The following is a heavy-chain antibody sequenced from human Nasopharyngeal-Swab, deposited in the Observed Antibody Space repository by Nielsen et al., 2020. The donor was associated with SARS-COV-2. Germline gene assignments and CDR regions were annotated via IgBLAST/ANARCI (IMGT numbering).Heavy chain of an antibody. CDR1: EFAFSSYW. D-gene: IGHD3-16*01. CDR2: INSDGTRT. Sequence: GESLKTSCAASEFAFSSYWMHWVRQAPEKGLVLVSRINSDGTRTNYADSVKGRFTISRDNAKNTLYLQMNSLRAEDTAVYYCARVDVHDAFDIWGQGTMVTVSS. V-gene: IGHV3-74*01. CDR3: ARVDVHDAFDI. J-gene: IGHJ3*02.